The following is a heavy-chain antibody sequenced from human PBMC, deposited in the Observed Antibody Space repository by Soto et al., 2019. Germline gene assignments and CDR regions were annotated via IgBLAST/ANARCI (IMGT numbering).Heavy chain of an antibody. J-gene: IGHJ4*02. CDR3: TRFLEWLLPPDY. V-gene: IGHV3-49*05. Sequence: KPGGSLRLSCTASGFTFCDYAMSWFRQAPGKGLEWVGFIRSKAYGGTTEYAASVKGRFTISRDDSKSIAYLQMNSLKTEDTAVYYCTRFLEWLLPPDYWGQGTLVTVSS. CDR1: GFTFCDYA. CDR2: IRSKAYGGTT. D-gene: IGHD3-3*01.